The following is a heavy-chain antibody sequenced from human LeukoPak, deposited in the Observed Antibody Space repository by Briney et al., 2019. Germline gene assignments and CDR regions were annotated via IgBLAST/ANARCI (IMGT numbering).Heavy chain of an antibody. V-gene: IGHV3-30*18. Sequence: PGGSLRLSCAASGFTFSSYGMHWVRQAPGKGLEWVAVISYDGSNKYYADSVKGRFTISRDNSKNTLYLQMNSLRAEDTAVYYCAKGSFADYWGRGTLVTVSS. D-gene: IGHD2/OR15-2a*01. CDR2: ISYDGSNK. J-gene: IGHJ4*02. CDR1: GFTFSSYG. CDR3: AKGSFADY.